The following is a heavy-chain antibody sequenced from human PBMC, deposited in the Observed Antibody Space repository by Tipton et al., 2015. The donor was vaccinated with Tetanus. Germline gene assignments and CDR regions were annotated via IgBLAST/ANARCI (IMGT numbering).Heavy chain of an antibody. D-gene: IGHD1-26*01. Sequence: RSLRLSCTTSGFIFGDYALNWIRQAPGKGLEWVGFIRGKANGWTRHYAASVKGRFTLSRDDSKSIAYLQMDSLRTEDTGVYFCTREKWGHRYSYGMDVWGQGTTVTVSS. CDR3: TREKWGHRYSYGMDV. CDR1: GFIFGDYA. V-gene: IGHV3-49*03. CDR2: IRGKANGWTR. J-gene: IGHJ6*02.